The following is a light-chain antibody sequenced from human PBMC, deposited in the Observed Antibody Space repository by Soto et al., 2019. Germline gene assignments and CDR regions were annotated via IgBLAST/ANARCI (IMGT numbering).Light chain of an antibody. J-gene: IGKJ3*01. CDR3: QQYYSTPFT. Sequence: IVMTQSPDSLAVSLGERATINCKSSRSVVYSSINKNSLDSYQQKPGQPPKLLIYWASTRESGVPDRFSGSGSGKDFTLTISSLQAEDVAVYYCQQYYSTPFTFGPGTKVDIK. CDR2: WAS. V-gene: IGKV4-1*01. CDR1: RSVVYSSINKNS.